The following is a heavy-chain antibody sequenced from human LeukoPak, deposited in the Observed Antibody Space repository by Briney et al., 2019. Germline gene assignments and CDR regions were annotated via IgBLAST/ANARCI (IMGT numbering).Heavy chain of an antibody. CDR2: LSGSGGST. Sequence: PGSSLRLSCPASGFTFSSYAMSWVRQAPGKGLEWVSALSGSGGSTYYPDSVKGRFTIYRDNSKNTMYMQMNSIRAEDTAVYYCAKRSYSSSWSSYFQHWCEGTLVTVSS. D-gene: IGHD6-13*01. J-gene: IGHJ1*01. V-gene: IGHV3-23*01. CDR1: GFTFSSYA. CDR3: AKRSYSSSWSSYFQH.